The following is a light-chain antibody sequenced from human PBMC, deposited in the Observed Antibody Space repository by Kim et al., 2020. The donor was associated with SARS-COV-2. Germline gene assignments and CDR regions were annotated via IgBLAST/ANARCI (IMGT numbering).Light chain of an antibody. CDR2: YDS. V-gene: IGLV3-21*04. CDR1: DSESKR. Sequence: GQRTRVRITCERKDSESKRVHWCRQKPGQAPVLVIYYDSDRPSGIPERFSGSKSGNTATLSMNRVGAGDEADYLCQVWDVGHAVFGGGTQLTVL. CDR3: QVWDVGHAV. J-gene: IGLJ7*01.